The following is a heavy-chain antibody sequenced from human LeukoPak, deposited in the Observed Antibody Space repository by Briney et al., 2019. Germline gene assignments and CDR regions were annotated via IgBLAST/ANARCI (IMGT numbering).Heavy chain of an antibody. CDR1: GVTFTDSD. CDR3: ARDPRTVRI. D-gene: IGHD1-1*01. V-gene: IGHV3-11*06. Sequence: GGSLRLSCAASGVTFTDSDMTWVRQAPGKGLEWRSYISGSVGDTNYADSVRGRFTISRDNAKTSLYLQMNSLRVEDTAVYYCARDPRTVRIWGQGTLVTVSS. J-gene: IGHJ4*02. CDR2: ISGSVGDT.